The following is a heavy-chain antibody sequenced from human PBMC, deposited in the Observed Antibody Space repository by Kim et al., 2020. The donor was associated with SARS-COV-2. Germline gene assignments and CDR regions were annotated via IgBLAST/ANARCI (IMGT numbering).Heavy chain of an antibody. Sequence: ASVKVSCKASGYTFTSYGISWVRQAPGQGLEWMGWISAYNGNTNYAQKLQGRVTMTTDTSTSTAYMELRSLRSDDTAVYYCARFDLVRGVIDFDYWGQGTLVTVSS. CDR3: ARFDLVRGVIDFDY. CDR1: GYTFTSYG. D-gene: IGHD3-10*01. J-gene: IGHJ4*02. V-gene: IGHV1-18*01. CDR2: ISAYNGNT.